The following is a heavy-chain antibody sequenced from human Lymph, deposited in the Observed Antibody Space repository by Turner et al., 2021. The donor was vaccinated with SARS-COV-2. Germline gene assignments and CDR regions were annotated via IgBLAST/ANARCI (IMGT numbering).Heavy chain of an antibody. CDR1: GFTVSSNY. CDR2: IYIGGTT. Sequence: EVQLVETGGGLIQPGGSLRLSCAASGFTVSSNYMSWFRQAPGKGLEWVSVIYIGGTTDYADSVKGRFTISRDNSKNTLYLQMNSLRAEDTAVYYCARDLGPLAFDIWGQGTMVTVSS. CDR3: ARDLGPLAFDI. V-gene: IGHV3-53*02. J-gene: IGHJ3*02.